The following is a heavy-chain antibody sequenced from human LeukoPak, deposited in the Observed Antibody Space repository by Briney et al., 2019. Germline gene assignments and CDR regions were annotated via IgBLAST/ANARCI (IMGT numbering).Heavy chain of an antibody. CDR1: GFTFSSYA. Sequence: GSLRLSCAASGFTFSSYAMSWVRQAPGKGLEWVAFIRYDGSNKYYSDSVKGRFTISRDNSKNTLYLQLNNLRAEDTAVYYCARASIAAAGYYFDYWGQGTLVTVSS. D-gene: IGHD6-13*01. CDR3: ARASIAAAGYYFDY. J-gene: IGHJ4*02. CDR2: IRYDGSNK. V-gene: IGHV3-30*02.